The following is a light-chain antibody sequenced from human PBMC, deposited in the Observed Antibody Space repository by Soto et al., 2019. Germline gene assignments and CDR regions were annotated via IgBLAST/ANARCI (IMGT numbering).Light chain of an antibody. V-gene: IGKV3D-15*01. CDR1: QSVRSN. J-gene: IGKJ1*01. Sequence: EIVMTQSPATLSASPGERVTLSCRAIQSVRSNLAWSQQKSGQAPSLLIYGASTRAAGVPDSFSGSGSGTEFTLTISSLQSEDFAVYYCQHYDHWPLAFGQGTKVEIK. CDR3: QHYDHWPLA. CDR2: GAS.